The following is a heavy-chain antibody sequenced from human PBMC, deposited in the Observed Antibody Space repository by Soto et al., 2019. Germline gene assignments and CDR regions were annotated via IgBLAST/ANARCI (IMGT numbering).Heavy chain of an antibody. Sequence: QVQLVESGGGVVQPGRSLRLSCAASGFTFSNYEMHWVRQAPGKGLEWVAVISHDGYNKYYADSVKGRFTISRDSSKNTLYLQMNSLRVEDTAVYSCARDSGSSWYFGMDVWGQGTTVTVSS. J-gene: IGHJ6*02. D-gene: IGHD6-13*01. CDR1: GFTFSNYE. CDR3: ARDSGSSWYFGMDV. CDR2: ISHDGYNK. V-gene: IGHV3-30-3*01.